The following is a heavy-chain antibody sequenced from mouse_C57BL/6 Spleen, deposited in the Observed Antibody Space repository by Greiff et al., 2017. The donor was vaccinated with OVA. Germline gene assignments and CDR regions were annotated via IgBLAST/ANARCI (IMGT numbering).Heavy chain of an antibody. CDR3: ARSMVTYYFDY. Sequence: QVQLQQSGAELVMPGASVKLSCKASGYTFTSYWMHWVKQRPGQGLEWIGEIDPSDSYTNYNQKFKGKSTLTVDKSSSTAYMQLSSLTSEYAAVYYCARSMVTYYFDYWGQGTTLTVSS. CDR1: GYTFTSYW. CDR2: IDPSDSYT. J-gene: IGHJ2*01. V-gene: IGHV1-69*01. D-gene: IGHD2-3*01.